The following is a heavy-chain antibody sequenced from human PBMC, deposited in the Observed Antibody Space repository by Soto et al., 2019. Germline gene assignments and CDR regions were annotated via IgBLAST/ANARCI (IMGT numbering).Heavy chain of an antibody. D-gene: IGHD6-19*01. CDR3: VKDGSSGWPYYYGMDV. CDR2: ISYDGSNK. Sequence: QVQLVESGGGVVQPGRSLRLSCAASGFTFSSYGMHWVRQAPGKGLEWVAVISYDGSNKYYADSLKGRFTVSRDNSKKTLYPQMSSLRAEDTAVYYCVKDGSSGWPYYYGMDVWGQGTTVTVSS. V-gene: IGHV3-30*18. J-gene: IGHJ6*02. CDR1: GFTFSSYG.